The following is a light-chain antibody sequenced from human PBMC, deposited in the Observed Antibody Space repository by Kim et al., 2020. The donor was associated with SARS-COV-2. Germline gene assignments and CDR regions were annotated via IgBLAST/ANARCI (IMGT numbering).Light chain of an antibody. J-gene: IGKJ4*01. CDR3: QQYNTYPLT. CDR2: QAS. CDR1: QSISNW. Sequence: DIQMTQSPSTLSASVGDRVTITCRASQSISNWLDWYQQKPGKTPNLLVYQASTLESGVPSRFSGSGSGTEFTLTISSLQPDDFATYYCQQYNTYPLTFGGGTKVDIK. V-gene: IGKV1-5*03.